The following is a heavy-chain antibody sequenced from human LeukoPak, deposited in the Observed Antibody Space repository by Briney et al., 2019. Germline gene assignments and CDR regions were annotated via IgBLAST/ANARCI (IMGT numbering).Heavy chain of an antibody. V-gene: IGHV3-30*18. CDR2: ISYDGSNK. J-gene: IGHJ3*01. Sequence: GGSLRLSCAASGFTFSSYGMHWVRQAPGKGLEWVAVISYDGSNKYYADSVKGRFTISRDNAKNSLYLQMNSLRAEDTALYYCAKTKEVIGSIRHDAFDVWGQGTMVTVSS. CDR1: GFTFSSYG. D-gene: IGHD2-21*01. CDR3: AKTKEVIGSIRHDAFDV.